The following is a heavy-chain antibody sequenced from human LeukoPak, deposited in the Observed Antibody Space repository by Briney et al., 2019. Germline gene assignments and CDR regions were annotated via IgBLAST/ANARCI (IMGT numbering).Heavy chain of an antibody. CDR3: ARAGNPLDY. CDR2: INSDGRST. Sequence: GGSLRLSCAASGFTFSSYWMHWGRQAPGQGLVWVSRINSDGRSTTYADSVKGRFTISRDNAKNTLYLQMNSLRAEDTAVYYCARAGNPLDYWGQGTLVTVSS. V-gene: IGHV3-74*01. D-gene: IGHD1-14*01. CDR1: GFTFSSYW. J-gene: IGHJ4*02.